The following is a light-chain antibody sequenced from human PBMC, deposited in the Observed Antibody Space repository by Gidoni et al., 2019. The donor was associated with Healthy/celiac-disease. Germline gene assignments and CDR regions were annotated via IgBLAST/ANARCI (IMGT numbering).Light chain of an antibody. CDR2: DAS. CDR3: QQRSNWPTT. CDR1: QIVSSY. Sequence: EIVFTQSPATLSLSPGERATLSCWASQIVSSYLAWYQQKPGQAPRLLIYDASNRATGIPARFSGSGSGTDFTLTISSLEPEDFAVYYCQQRSNWPTTFGGGTKVEIK. V-gene: IGKV3-11*01. J-gene: IGKJ4*02.